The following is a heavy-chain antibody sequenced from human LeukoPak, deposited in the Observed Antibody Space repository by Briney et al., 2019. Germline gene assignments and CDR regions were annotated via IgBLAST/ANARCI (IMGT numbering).Heavy chain of an antibody. CDR1: GYTFTGYY. CDR2: INSNTGGT. Sequence: GASVKVSFKASGYTFTGYYIHWVRQAPGQGLECMGWINSNTGGTKYVQKFQGRVTMTRDTSISTAYMELYSLRSDDTAVYYCARDSTAIRFDYWGQGTLVTVSP. J-gene: IGHJ4*02. D-gene: IGHD5-18*01. CDR3: ARDSTAIRFDY. V-gene: IGHV1-2*02.